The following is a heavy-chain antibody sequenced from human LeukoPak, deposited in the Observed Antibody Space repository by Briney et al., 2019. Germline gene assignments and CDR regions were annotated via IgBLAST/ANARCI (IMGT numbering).Heavy chain of an antibody. CDR2: IYEAGNT. J-gene: IGHJ3*02. D-gene: IGHD3-10*01. V-gene: IGHV3-13*01. CDR1: GFTLSTYD. CDR3: AREMSGSNVAFDI. Sequence: PGGSLRLSCAASGFTLSTYDMHWVRQVTGEALEWVSMIYEAGNTYYTGSVKGRFTISRENAKNSLYLQMHGLTAGDTAVYYCAREMSGSNVAFDIWGPGTMVTVSS.